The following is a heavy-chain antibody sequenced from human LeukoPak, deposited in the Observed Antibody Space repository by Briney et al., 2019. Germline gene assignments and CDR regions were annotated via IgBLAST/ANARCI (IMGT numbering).Heavy chain of an antibody. CDR3: ARDRADSSSWYRGDAFDI. Sequence: EASVKVSCKASGYTFTSYYMHWVRQAPGQGLEWMGIINPSGGSTSYAQKFQGRVTMTRDMSTSTDYMELSSLRSEDTAVYYCARDRADSSSWYRGDAFDIWGQGTMVTVSS. D-gene: IGHD6-13*01. CDR2: INPSGGST. V-gene: IGHV1-46*01. CDR1: GYTFTSYY. J-gene: IGHJ3*02.